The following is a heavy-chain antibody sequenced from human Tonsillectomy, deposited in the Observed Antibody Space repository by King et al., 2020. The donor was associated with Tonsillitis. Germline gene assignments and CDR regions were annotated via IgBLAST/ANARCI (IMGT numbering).Heavy chain of an antibody. CDR2: IYHSKT. CDR1: GGSISGGAYY. V-gene: IGHV4-31*03. J-gene: IGHJ5*02. D-gene: IGHD2-15*01. CDR3: GGYEGGVFDP. Sequence: QLQEAGPGLVKPSQTLSLTCTVSGGSISGGAYYWSWIRQHPGKGLEWIGYIYHSKTHYNPSLKSRLTISVDTSKNQFSLRLSSVTAADTAVYYCGGYEGGVFDPWGQGTLVTVSS.